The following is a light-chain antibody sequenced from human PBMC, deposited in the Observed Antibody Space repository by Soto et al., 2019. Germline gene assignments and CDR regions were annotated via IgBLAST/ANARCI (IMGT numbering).Light chain of an antibody. CDR2: EGT. Sequence: QSALTQPASVSGSPGQSITISCTGTSSDFGTYNLVSWYQQYPGKAPKLIIYEGTKRPTGVSDRFSGSESGNTASLTISGLQTEDEADYYCCSHAGSSSWVFGGGTKVTVL. CDR3: CSHAGSSSWV. CDR1: SSDFGTYNL. J-gene: IGLJ3*02. V-gene: IGLV2-23*01.